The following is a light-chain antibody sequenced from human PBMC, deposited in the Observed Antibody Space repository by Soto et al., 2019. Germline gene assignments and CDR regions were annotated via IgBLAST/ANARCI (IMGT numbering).Light chain of an antibody. CDR3: QQTYSTPQT. Sequence: DIQMTQSPSSLSASVGDRVTITCRASQSISTYLNWYQQKPGKAPKVLIYAASNLQSGVPSRFTGSGSGTDFTLTISSLQPEDFATYSCQQTYSTPQTFGQGTRWIS. CDR2: AAS. V-gene: IGKV1-39*01. CDR1: QSISTY. J-gene: IGKJ1*01.